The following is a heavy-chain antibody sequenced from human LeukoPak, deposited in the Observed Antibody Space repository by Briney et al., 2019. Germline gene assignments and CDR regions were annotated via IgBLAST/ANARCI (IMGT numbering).Heavy chain of an antibody. Sequence: SETLSLTCAVYGGSFSGYYWSWIRQPPGKGLEWIGEINHSGSTNYNPSLKSRVTISIDTSKNQFSLKLSSVTAADTAVYYCARGLGGSSSWYRVGGVRWFDPWGQGTLVTVSS. CDR1: GGSFSGYY. CDR2: INHSGST. J-gene: IGHJ5*02. CDR3: ARGLGGSSSWYRVGGVRWFDP. V-gene: IGHV4-34*01. D-gene: IGHD6-13*01.